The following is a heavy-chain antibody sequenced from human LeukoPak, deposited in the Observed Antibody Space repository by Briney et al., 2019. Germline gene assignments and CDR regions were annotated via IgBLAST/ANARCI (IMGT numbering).Heavy chain of an antibody. Sequence: VASVKVSCKVSGYTLTELSMHWVRQAPGKGLEWMGGFDPEDGETIYAQKFQGRVTMTEDTSTDTAYMELSSLRSEDTAVYYCARGRWSATTASYYLDFWGQGTLVTVSS. D-gene: IGHD5-24*01. CDR3: ARGRWSATTASYYLDF. J-gene: IGHJ4*02. CDR1: GYTLTELS. V-gene: IGHV1-24*01. CDR2: FDPEDGET.